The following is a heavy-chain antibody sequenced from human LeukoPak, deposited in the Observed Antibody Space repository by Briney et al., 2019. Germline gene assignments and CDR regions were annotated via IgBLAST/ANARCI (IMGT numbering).Heavy chain of an antibody. J-gene: IGHJ4*02. CDR3: ARDGVPIEY. Sequence: GASVKVSCKASGYSFTGYYMHWVRQAPGQGLEWMGRINPSSGGTTYAENFQGRVTITRDTSISTAYMELTRLRSDDTAMYYCARDGVPIEYWGQGTLVIVSS. CDR1: GYSFTGYY. D-gene: IGHD3-16*01. CDR2: INPSSGGT. V-gene: IGHV1-2*06.